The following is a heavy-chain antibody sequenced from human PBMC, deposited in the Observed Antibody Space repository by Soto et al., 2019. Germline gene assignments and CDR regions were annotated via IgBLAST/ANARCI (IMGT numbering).Heavy chain of an antibody. Sequence: ASVKVSCKASGYTFTGYYMHWVRQAPGQGLEWMGWINPNSGGTNYAQKFQGRVTMTRDTSISTAYMELSRLRSDDTAVYYCARDLSVIAAAGTTEFDYWGQGTLVTVSS. CDR1: GYTFTGYY. CDR3: ARDLSVIAAAGTTEFDY. J-gene: IGHJ4*02. D-gene: IGHD6-13*01. V-gene: IGHV1-2*02. CDR2: INPNSGGT.